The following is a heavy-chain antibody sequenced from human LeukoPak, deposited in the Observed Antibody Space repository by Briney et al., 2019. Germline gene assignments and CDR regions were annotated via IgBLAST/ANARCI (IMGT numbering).Heavy chain of an antibody. Sequence: GGSLRLSCAASGFTFSSYSMNWVRQAPGKGLEWVSSISSSSSYIYYADSVKGRFTISRDNAKDSLYLQMNSLRAEATAVYYCAGGYSSSWYRFDPWGQGTLVTVSS. V-gene: IGHV3-21*01. CDR1: GFTFSSYS. J-gene: IGHJ5*02. D-gene: IGHD6-13*01. CDR2: ISSSSSYI. CDR3: AGGYSSSWYRFDP.